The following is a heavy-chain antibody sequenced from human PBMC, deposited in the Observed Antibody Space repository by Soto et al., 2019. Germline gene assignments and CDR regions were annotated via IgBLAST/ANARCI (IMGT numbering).Heavy chain of an antibody. CDR1: GFTFSNYA. D-gene: IGHD3-3*01. CDR2: FSGSGGST. V-gene: IGHV3-23*01. CDR3: ARDWTGDTCPCLDV. J-gene: IGHJ6*02. Sequence: EVQLLESWGGLVQPGGSLRLSCAAAGFTFSNYALTWVRQSPGKGREWVSTFSGSGGSTYYADSVRGPFTITRDNSKNTLFLEMNSLRVEDTAIYYCARDWTGDTCPCLDVWGQGTTVSVSS.